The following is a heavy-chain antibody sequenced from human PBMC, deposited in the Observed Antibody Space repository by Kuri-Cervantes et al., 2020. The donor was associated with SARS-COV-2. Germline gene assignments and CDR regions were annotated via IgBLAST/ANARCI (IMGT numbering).Heavy chain of an antibody. CDR3: ARAYSNYLMDV. CDR1: GYTFTSYY. CDR2: INPSGGST. Sequence: ASVKVSCKASGYTFTSYYMHWVRQAPGQGLEWMGIINPSGGSTSYAQKFQGRATITADESTSTAYMELSSLRSEDTAVYYCARAYSNYLMDVWGQGTTVTVSS. J-gene: IGHJ6*02. V-gene: IGHV1-46*01. D-gene: IGHD4-11*01.